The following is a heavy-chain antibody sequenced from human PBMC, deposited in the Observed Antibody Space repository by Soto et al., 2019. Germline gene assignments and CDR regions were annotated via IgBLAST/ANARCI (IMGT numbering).Heavy chain of an antibody. Sequence: PVGSLRLSCAASGFTFSNAWMSWVRQAPGKGLEWVGRIKSKTDGGTTDYAAPVKGRFTISRDDSKNTLYLQMNSLKTEDTAVYYCTTGEEYSSSWYGDYYYYGMDVWGQGTTVTVSS. D-gene: IGHD6-13*01. CDR3: TTGEEYSSSWYGDYYYYGMDV. CDR2: IKSKTDGGTT. J-gene: IGHJ6*02. V-gene: IGHV3-15*01. CDR1: GFTFSNAW.